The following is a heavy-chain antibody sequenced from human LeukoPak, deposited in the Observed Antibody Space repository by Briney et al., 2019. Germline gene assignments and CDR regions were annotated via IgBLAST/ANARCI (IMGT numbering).Heavy chain of an antibody. V-gene: IGHV4-34*01. CDR3: ARVGLGYCSSTSCFLGMDV. D-gene: IGHD2-2*01. CDR1: GWSFSGYY. J-gene: IGHJ6*02. CDR2: INHSGST. Sequence: PSETLSLTCAVYGWSFSGYYWSWIRQPPGKGLEWIGEINHSGSTNYNPSLKSRVTISVDTSKNQFSLKLSSVTAADTAVYYCARVGLGYCSSTSCFLGMDVWGQGTTVTVSS.